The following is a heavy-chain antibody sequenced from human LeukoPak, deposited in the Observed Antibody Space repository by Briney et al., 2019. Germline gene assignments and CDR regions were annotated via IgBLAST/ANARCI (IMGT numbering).Heavy chain of an antibody. V-gene: IGHV1-2*02. D-gene: IGHD2-15*01. CDR1: GYTFTGYY. CDR3: ARDFPLVSTATPLVFDY. CDR2: INPNSGGT. Sequence: ASVKVSCKASGYTFTGYYMHWVRQAPGQGLEWMGWINPNSGGTNYAQKFQGRVTMTRDTPISTAYMELSRLRSDDTAVYYCARDFPLVSTATPLVFDYWGQGTLVTVSS. J-gene: IGHJ4*02.